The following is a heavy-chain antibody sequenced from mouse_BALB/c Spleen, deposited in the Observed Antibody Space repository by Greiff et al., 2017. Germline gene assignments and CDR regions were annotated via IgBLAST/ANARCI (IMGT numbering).Heavy chain of an antibody. D-gene: IGHD2-1*01. J-gene: IGHJ3*01. CDR1: GYTFSSYL. CDR3: TRGGGNSWFDD. CDR2: ILPGSGST. V-gene: IGHV1-9*01. Sequence: QVQLKQSGAELMKPGASVKISCKATGYTFSSYLIAWVKQRPGHGLEWIGEILPGSGSTNYNEKFKGKATLTADTSSNTAYMQLSSLTSEDSAVYYCTRGGGNSWFDDWGEGTLVTVSA.